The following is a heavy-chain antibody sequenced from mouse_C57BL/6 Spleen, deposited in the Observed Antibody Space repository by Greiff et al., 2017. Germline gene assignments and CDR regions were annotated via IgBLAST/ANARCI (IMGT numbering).Heavy chain of an antibody. CDR1: GFTFSSYA. J-gene: IGHJ1*01. CDR2: ISDGGSYT. Sequence: DVKLVESGGGLVKPGGSLKLSCAASGFTFSSYAMSWVRQTPEKRLEWVATISDGGSYTYYPDNVKGRFTSSRDNAKNNLYLQMSHLKSEDTAMYDCAREGYYGSSDFDVWGRDHGHRLL. D-gene: IGHD1-1*01. CDR3: AREGYYGSSDFDV. V-gene: IGHV5-4*01.